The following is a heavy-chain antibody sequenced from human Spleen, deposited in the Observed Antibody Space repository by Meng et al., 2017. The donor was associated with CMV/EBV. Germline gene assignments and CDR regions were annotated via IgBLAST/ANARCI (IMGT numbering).Heavy chain of an antibody. CDR3: ARDQQGFSSGN. CDR1: GYTFTGYY. J-gene: IGHJ4*02. CDR2: INPNSGGT. Sequence: QVRLVQAGGEGKKPGAPVKVSCKASGYTFTGYYMHWVRQAPGQGLEWMGWINPNSGGTNYAQKFQGRVTMTRDTSISTAYMELSRLRSDDTAVYYCARDQQGFSSGNWGQGTLVTVSS. V-gene: IGHV1-2*02. D-gene: IGHD6-19*01.